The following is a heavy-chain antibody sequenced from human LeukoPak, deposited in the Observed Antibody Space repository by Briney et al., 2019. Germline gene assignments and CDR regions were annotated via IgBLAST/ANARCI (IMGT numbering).Heavy chain of an antibody. CDR3: TRDGDSGPTYGGISHY. D-gene: IGHD4-23*01. Sequence: SVKVSCKASGGTFSSYAISWVRQAPGQGLEWMGRIIPILGIANYAQKFQGRVTITADKSTSTAYMELSSLRSEDTAVYYCTRDGDSGPTYGGISHYWGQGTLVTVAS. V-gene: IGHV1-69*04. J-gene: IGHJ4*02. CDR1: GGTFSSYA. CDR2: IIPILGIA.